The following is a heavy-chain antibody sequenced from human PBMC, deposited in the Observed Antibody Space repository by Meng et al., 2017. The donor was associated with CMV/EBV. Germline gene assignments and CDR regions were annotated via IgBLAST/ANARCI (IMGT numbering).Heavy chain of an antibody. J-gene: IGHJ4*02. D-gene: IGHD6-13*01. CDR3: AGQNVAAAAGTVFDY. V-gene: IGHV4-59*01. CDR2: IYYSGST. CDR1: GGSISSYY. Sequence: SETLSLTCTVSGGSISSYYWSWIRQPPGKGLEWIGYIYYSGSTNYNPSLKSRVTISVDTSKNQSSLKLSSVTAADTAVYYCAGQNVAAAAGTVFDYWGQGTLVTVSS.